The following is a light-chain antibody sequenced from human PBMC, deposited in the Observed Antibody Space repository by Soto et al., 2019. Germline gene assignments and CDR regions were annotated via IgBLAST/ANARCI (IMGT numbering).Light chain of an antibody. V-gene: IGKV4-1*01. CDR2: WAS. Sequence: DIVMTQSPDSLAVSLGERATINCKSSQSVLYSSNNKNYLAWFQQKPGQPPKVLIYWASTRESGVPDRFSGSGSGTDFTLTISSLLAEDAAVYYCQQCYTTPWTFGQGTKVEIK. CDR3: QQCYTTPWT. J-gene: IGKJ1*01. CDR1: QSVLYSSNNKNY.